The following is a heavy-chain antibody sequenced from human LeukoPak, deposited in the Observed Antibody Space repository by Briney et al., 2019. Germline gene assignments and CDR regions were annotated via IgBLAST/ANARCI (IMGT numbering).Heavy chain of an antibody. J-gene: IGHJ6*03. CDR1: GFTFSSYA. V-gene: IGHV3-23*01. CDR2: ISEGGEST. CDR3: AKRSARTKYDMDV. Sequence: GGSLRLSCAASGFTFSSYAMNWVRQAPGKGLEWVSAISEGGESTIHAGSVKGRFTISRDNSKNTLYLQMNSLRAEDTAVYYCAKRSARTKYDMDVWGKGTTVTVSS.